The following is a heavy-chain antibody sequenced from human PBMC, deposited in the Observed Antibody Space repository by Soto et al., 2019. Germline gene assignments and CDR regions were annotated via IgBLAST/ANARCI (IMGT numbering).Heavy chain of an antibody. J-gene: IGHJ4*02. CDR3: ARDRGDY. Sequence: PXGSLRLSCAASGFTVISNYMSWVRQAPGKGLEWVSVIYSVGTTYYADSVKGRFTISRDNSKNTLYLQMNSLRVEDTAVYYCARDRGDYWGQGALVTVSS. V-gene: IGHV3-53*01. CDR1: GFTVISNY. CDR2: IYSVGTT. D-gene: IGHD3-10*01.